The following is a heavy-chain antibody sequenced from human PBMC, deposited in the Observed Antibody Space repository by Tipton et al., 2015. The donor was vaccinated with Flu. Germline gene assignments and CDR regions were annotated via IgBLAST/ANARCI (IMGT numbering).Heavy chain of an antibody. D-gene: IGHD1-1*01. CDR2: IKSKTDGGTT. CDR3: TTVFGSLNITTTGTVSARKNWFDP. CDR1: GFTFINAW. Sequence: SLRLSCAASGFTFINAWMSWVRQAPGKGLEWVGRIKSKTDGGTTDYAAPVKGRFTISREDSENTLYLQMNSLKTEDTAVYYCTTVFGSLNITTTGTVSARKNWFDPWGQGTLVTVSS. V-gene: IGHV3-15*01. J-gene: IGHJ5*02.